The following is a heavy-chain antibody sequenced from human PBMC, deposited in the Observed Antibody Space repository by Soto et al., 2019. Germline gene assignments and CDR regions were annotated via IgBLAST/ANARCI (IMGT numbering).Heavy chain of an antibody. D-gene: IGHD2-15*01. CDR2: IGTAGDT. CDR3: ARDLGYCSGGSCFHGMDV. CDR1: GFTFSSYD. J-gene: IGHJ6*02. Sequence: PGGSLRLSCAASGFTFSSYDMHWVRQATGKGLEWVSAIGTAGDTYYPGSVKGRFTISRENAKNSLYLQMNSLRAGDTAVYYCARDLGYCSGGSCFHGMDVWGQGTTVTVSS. V-gene: IGHV3-13*01.